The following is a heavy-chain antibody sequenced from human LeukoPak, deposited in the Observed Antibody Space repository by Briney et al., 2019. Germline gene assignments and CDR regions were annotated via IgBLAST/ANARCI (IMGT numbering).Heavy chain of an antibody. D-gene: IGHD5-18*01. J-gene: IGHJ4*02. CDR1: GGSMTTHH. CDR3: TTIKRGDIFGYFDF. V-gene: IGHV4-59*11. Sequence: SETLSLTCTVSGGSMTTHHWNWIRQTPGKGLEWIGYVFDSGRTKVNPSLTSRVTLSTDASKNQLSLRLSSVTAADTAVYYCTTIKRGDIFGYFDFWGQGILVTVSS. CDR2: VFDSGRT.